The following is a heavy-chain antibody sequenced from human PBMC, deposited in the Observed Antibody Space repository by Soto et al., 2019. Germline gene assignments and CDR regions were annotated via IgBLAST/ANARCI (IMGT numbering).Heavy chain of an antibody. CDR3: ARDTGGSDEMFDY. Sequence: PGGSLRLSCVASGFTFSDYGMSWVRQAPGKGPDWVSTVNNAGTNTHYADSVKGRFTISRDNSKTTLYLQMNNLRVDDTAIYYSARDTGGSDEMFDYWSQGTQVTVSS. D-gene: IGHD5-12*01. V-gene: IGHV3-23*01. CDR1: GFTFSDYG. CDR2: VNNAGTNT. J-gene: IGHJ4*02.